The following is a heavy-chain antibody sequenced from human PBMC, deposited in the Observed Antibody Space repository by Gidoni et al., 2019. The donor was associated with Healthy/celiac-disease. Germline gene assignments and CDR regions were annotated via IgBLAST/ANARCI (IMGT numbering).Heavy chain of an antibody. CDR1: GGSISRYY. CDR2: IYTSGST. CDR3: ARAGYSSGWYN. J-gene: IGHJ4*02. D-gene: IGHD6-19*01. V-gene: IGHV4-4*07. Sequence: QVQLPESGPGLVKPSETLSLSCPVSGGSISRYYWSCVRQPAGKGLEWIGRIYTSGSTNYNPALKSRVTMSVDTSKNQFSLKLSSVTAADTAVYYCARAGYSSGWYNWGQGTLVTVSS.